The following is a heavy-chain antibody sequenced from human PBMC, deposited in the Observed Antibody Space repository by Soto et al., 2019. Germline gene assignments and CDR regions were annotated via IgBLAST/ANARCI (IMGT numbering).Heavy chain of an antibody. Sequence: LRLSCAASGFTFSSYAMSWVRQAPGKGLEWVSAISGSGGSTYYADSVKGRFTISRDNSKNTLYLQMNSLRAEDTAVYYCAKDNGGSTPKDYYYGMDVWGQGTTVTVSS. CDR3: AKDNGGSTPKDYYYGMDV. D-gene: IGHD2-15*01. V-gene: IGHV3-23*01. CDR1: GFTFSSYA. J-gene: IGHJ6*02. CDR2: ISGSGGST.